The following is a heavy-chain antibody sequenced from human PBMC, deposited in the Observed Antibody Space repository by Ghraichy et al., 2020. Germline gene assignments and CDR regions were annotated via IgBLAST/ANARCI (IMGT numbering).Heavy chain of an antibody. Sequence: GGSLRLSCAASGFTFSSYDMHWVRHATGKGLEWVSAIGSAGDTYYPGSVKGRFTISRENAKNSLYLQMNSLRAGDTAVYYCARGSYYYDSRGYYYKRMLSGSFDSWGQGTLVTVSS. V-gene: IGHV3-13*04. J-gene: IGHJ4*02. CDR3: ARGSYYYDSRGYYYKRMLSGSFDS. D-gene: IGHD3-22*01. CDR1: GFTFSSYD. CDR2: IGSAGDT.